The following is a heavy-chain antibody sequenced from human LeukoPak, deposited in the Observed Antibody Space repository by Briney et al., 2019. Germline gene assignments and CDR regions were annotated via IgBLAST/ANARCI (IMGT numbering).Heavy chain of an antibody. CDR1: GYTFTSYY. D-gene: IGHD2-15*01. CDR2: INPSGGST. Sequence: ASVKVSCKASGYTFTSYYMHWVRQAPGQGLEWMGIINPSGGSTSYAQKFQGRVTMTRDTSTSTVYMELSSLRSEDTAVYYCARDWGFGDCSVGCFDYWGQGTLVTVSS. CDR3: ARDWGFGDCSVGCFDY. V-gene: IGHV1-46*01. J-gene: IGHJ4*02.